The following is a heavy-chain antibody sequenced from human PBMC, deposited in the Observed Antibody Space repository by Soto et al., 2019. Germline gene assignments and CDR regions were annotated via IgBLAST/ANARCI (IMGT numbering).Heavy chain of an antibody. CDR2: IYHTGRA. J-gene: IGHJ6*02. CDR3: ATVSSSSNAMDV. D-gene: IGHD2-2*01. Sequence: SLTCAVSGASISSPNWWSWVRQSPGTGLEWIGEIYHTGRAKYNPSLKSRVTLLVDKSKNEFSLKVTSVTAADTAVYYCATVSSSSNAMDVWGHGTTVTVSS. V-gene: IGHV4-4*02. CDR1: GASISSPNW.